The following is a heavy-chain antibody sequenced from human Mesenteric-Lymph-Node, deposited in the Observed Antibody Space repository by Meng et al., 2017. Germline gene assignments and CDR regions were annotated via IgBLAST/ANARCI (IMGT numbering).Heavy chain of an antibody. Sequence: GESLKISCVASEFTFSNYAMHWVRQAPGKGPEWVAVIWDDGSKTDYADSVKGRFTISRDNSKNTLYLQMNSLRAEDTAVYYCARDPLTMTVVGLDYWGQGTEVTVSS. V-gene: IGHV3-33*01. CDR1: EFTFSNYA. CDR3: ARDPLTMTVVGLDY. D-gene: IGHD3-3*01. CDR2: IWDDGSKT. J-gene: IGHJ4*02.